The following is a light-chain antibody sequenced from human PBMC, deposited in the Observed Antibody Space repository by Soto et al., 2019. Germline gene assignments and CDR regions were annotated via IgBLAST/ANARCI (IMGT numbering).Light chain of an antibody. J-gene: IGKJ1*01. Sequence: AIQMTQSPASLSASVGDRVTITCRASQGIRNELGWYQQIPGKAPKLLIYAASSLQSGVPSRVSGSGSGTDFTLTISSLQPEDVATYYCLQDYIYPWTFGQGTKVAIK. CDR3: LQDYIYPWT. V-gene: IGKV1-6*01. CDR2: AAS. CDR1: QGIRNE.